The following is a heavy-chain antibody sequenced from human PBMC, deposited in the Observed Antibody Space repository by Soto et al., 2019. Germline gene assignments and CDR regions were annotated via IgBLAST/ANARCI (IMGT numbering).Heavy chain of an antibody. CDR1: GYSIISGYY. D-gene: IGHD6-19*01. J-gene: IGHJ4*02. CDR3: ARARIVVAGTIVDY. CDR2: IYHSGNT. Sequence: SETLSLTCAVSGYSIISGYYCGWIRQPPGKGLEWIGSIYHSGNTYYNPSLKSRVTISVDTSKNHFSLKLSSVTAADTAVYYCARARIVVAGTIVDYWGQGTLVTVSS. V-gene: IGHV4-38-2*01.